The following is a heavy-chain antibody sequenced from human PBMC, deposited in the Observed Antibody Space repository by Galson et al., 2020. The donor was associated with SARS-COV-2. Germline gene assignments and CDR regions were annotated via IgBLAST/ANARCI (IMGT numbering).Heavy chain of an antibody. V-gene: IGHV3-23*01. CDR3: ARDRRYCGGDCYSSPDAFDI. CDR1: GFTFSSYA. D-gene: IGHD2-21*02. CDR2: IVASGGST. J-gene: IGHJ3*02. Sequence: GGSLRLSCAASGFTFSSYAMTWVRQAPGKGLEWVSAIVASGGSTYYADSVKGRFTISRDNSKNTLHLLMNSLRVEDTSVYYCARDRRYCGGDCYSSPDAFDIWGQGTMVTVSS.